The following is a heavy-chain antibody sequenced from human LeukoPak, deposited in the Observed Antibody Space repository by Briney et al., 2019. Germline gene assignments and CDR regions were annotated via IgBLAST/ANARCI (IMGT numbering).Heavy chain of an antibody. CDR3: ARGQLDYGDYHYYYGMDV. D-gene: IGHD4-17*01. Sequence: PSETLSLTCTVSGGSISSYYWSWIRQPPGKGLEWIGYIYYSGSTNYNPSLKSRVTISVDTSKNQFSLKLSSVTAADTAVYYCARGQLDYGDYHYYYGMDVWGQGTTVTVSS. J-gene: IGHJ6*02. CDR1: GGSISSYY. CDR2: IYYSGST. V-gene: IGHV4-59*08.